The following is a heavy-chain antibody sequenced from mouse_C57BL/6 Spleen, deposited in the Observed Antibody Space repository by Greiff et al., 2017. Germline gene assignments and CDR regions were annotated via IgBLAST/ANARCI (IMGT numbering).Heavy chain of an antibody. CDR3: AIFAY. CDR2: ISNGGGST. Sequence: EVKVVESGGGLVQPGGSLKLSCAASGFTFSDYYMYWVRQTPEKRLEWVAYISNGGGSTYYPDTVKGRFTISRDNAKNTLYLQMSRLKSEDTAMYYCAIFAYWGQGTLVTVSA. CDR1: GFTFSDYY. V-gene: IGHV5-12*01. J-gene: IGHJ3*01.